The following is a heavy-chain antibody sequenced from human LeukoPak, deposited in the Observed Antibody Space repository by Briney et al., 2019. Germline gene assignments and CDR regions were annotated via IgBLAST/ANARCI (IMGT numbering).Heavy chain of an antibody. CDR3: ARGGDAYRARGLDY. D-gene: IGHD5-24*01. J-gene: IGHJ4*02. CDR1: GFTFSSYW. CDR2: INGDGSST. Sequence: GGSLRLACAASGFTFSSYWMHWVRQAPGKGLVWVSPINGDGSSTRYPDSVKGRFTISRDNAKNTLYLQMNSLRAEDTAVYYCARGGDAYRARGLDYWGQGTLVTVSS. V-gene: IGHV3-74*01.